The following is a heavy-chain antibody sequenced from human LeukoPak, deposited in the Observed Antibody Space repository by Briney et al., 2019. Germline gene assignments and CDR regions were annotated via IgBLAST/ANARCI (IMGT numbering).Heavy chain of an antibody. CDR1: GGSISNYY. V-gene: IGHV4-59*08. D-gene: IGHD3-10*01. CDR2: ICYSGTT. Sequence: SETLSLTCTVSGGSISNYYWSWIRQPPGKGLEWIGYICYSGTTNYTPSLTSRLTISVDTSKNQFSLKLSSVTAADTALYYCARLAPITMVRGTNYYYHSMDVWGQGTTVTVSS. J-gene: IGHJ6*02. CDR3: ARLAPITMVRGTNYYYHSMDV.